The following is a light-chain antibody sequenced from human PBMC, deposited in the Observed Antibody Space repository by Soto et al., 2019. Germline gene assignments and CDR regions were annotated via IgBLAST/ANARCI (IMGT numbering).Light chain of an antibody. CDR3: QQRSDWPIT. Sequence: EIVLTQSPGTLSLSPGERAPLSCRASQSISSTYLTWYHQKPGQAPRLLIYDASRRATGIPARFSGSGSGTDFTLTITSLEPEDFAVYSCQQRSDWPITFGQGTRLEIK. V-gene: IGKV3D-20*02. CDR1: QSISSTY. J-gene: IGKJ5*01. CDR2: DAS.